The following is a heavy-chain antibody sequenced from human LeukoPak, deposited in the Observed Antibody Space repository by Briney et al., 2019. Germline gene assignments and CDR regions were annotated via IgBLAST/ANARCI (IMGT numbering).Heavy chain of an antibody. Sequence: GGSLRLSCAASGFTFSSYVMHWVRQAPGKGLGWVSGISGSGGNTYYADSVKGRFTVSRDSSKNTLYLQMNSLRAEDTAVYYCAKDGRVRNGVELDSWGQGTLVTVSS. CDR2: ISGSGGNT. J-gene: IGHJ4*02. CDR3: AKDGRVRNGVELDS. V-gene: IGHV3-23*01. CDR1: GFTFSSYV. D-gene: IGHD1-26*01.